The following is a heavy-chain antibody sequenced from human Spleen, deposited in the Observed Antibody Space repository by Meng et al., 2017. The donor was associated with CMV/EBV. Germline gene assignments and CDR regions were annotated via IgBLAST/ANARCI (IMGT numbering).Heavy chain of an antibody. CDR1: GGSFSGYY. V-gene: IGHV4-34*01. Sequence: SETLSLTCAVYGGSFSGYYWSWIRQPPGEGLEWIGEINHSGSTNYNPSLKSRVTISVDTSKNQFSLKLSSVTAADTAVYYCARSGLHGGNSRKARNFDYWGQGTLVTVSS. CDR2: INHSGST. CDR3: ARSGLHGGNSRKARNFDY. D-gene: IGHD4-11*01. J-gene: IGHJ4*02.